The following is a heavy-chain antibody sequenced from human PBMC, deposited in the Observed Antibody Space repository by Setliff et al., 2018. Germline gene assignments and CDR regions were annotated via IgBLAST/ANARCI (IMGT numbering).Heavy chain of an antibody. CDR3: KSDPTARQWLELDYHHSHMVV. J-gene: IGHJ6*03. V-gene: IGHV3-15*01. CDR2: FKSTSNGGTA. D-gene: IGHD6-19*01. Sequence: GGSLRLSCVVSGFTLTGAWMTWVRQGPGKGLEWVGRFKSTSNGGTADLSAPVKDRYTISRDDSKNTLYLEVSNLRTEDTAVYYCKSDPTARQWLELDYHHSHMVVWGRGTTVTVSS. CDR1: GFTLTGAW.